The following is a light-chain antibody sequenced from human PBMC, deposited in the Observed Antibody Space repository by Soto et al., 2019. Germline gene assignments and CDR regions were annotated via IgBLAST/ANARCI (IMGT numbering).Light chain of an antibody. CDR1: QSVSSSY. Sequence: EIVLTQSPDTLSLSPGERATLSXRASQSVSSSYLAWYQQKPGQAPXXLIYGASSRATGIPDRFSGSGAGAYFNLTISRLEPADFGVYYCQQYGSSHTFGQGTRLEIK. CDR3: QQYGSSHT. V-gene: IGKV3-20*01. CDR2: GAS. J-gene: IGKJ5*01.